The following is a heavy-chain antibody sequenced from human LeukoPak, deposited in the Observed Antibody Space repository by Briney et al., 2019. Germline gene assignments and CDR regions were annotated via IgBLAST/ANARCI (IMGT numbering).Heavy chain of an antibody. CDR1: GGSISGYY. Sequence: SETLSLTCTISGGSISGYYWSWIRQPPGKGLECIGYIYYSGSTNYNPSLKSRVTISVDTSRNQFSLKLTSVTAADTAVYYCAKVSDRDSSGYYWGFEYWGQGTLVTVSS. CDR3: AKVSDRDSSGYYWGFEY. V-gene: IGHV4-59*08. CDR2: IYYSGST. D-gene: IGHD3-22*01. J-gene: IGHJ4*02.